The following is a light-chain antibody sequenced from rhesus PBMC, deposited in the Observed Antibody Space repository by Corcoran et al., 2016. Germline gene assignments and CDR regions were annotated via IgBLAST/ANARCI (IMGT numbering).Light chain of an antibody. J-gene: IGKJ4*01. CDR3: QHYYNNPA. Sequence: DIQMTQSPSSLSASVGDRVTITCRASRGVTNDLAWYQQKPGETPRLLIYEASSLQSGIPSRFSGSGSGTDFTLTISILQSEDFATYYCQHYYNNPAFGGGTKVEIK. CDR2: EAS. CDR1: RGVTND. V-gene: IGKV1-25*01.